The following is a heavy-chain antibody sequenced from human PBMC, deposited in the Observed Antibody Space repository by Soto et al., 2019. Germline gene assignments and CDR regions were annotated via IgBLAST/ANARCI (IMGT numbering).Heavy chain of an antibody. V-gene: IGHV4-39*01. CDR3: AIHPYAMVRGVANWLYP. Sequence: SETLSLTCTVSGGSISSISYYWGWIRQPPGKGLEWIGSIYYSGSTYYNPSLKSRVTISVDTSKNQFSLKLSSVTAADTAVYYCAIHPYAMVRGVANWLYPWGQGTLVTVSS. CDR2: IYYSGST. J-gene: IGHJ5*02. CDR1: GGSISSISYY. D-gene: IGHD3-10*01.